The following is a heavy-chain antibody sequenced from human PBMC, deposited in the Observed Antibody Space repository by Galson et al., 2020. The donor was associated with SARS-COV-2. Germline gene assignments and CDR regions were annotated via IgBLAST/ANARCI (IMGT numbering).Heavy chain of an antibody. CDR2: ISYSGNN. CDR3: ARHRSGGYPLYYFDY. D-gene: IGHD3-3*01. J-gene: IGHJ4*01. CDR1: GGSVSSNNYY. V-gene: IGHV4-39*01. Sequence: SETLSLTCTVSGGSVSSNNYYWGWIRQPPGKGLEWIGSISYSGNNYYNASLKSRVTISVDTSENQFSLRLSSVTAADTAVYYCARHRSGGYPLYYFDYWGQRTLVTVSS.